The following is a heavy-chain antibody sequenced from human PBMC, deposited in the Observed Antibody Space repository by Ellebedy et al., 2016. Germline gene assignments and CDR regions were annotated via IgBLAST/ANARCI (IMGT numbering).Heavy chain of an antibody. V-gene: IGHV3-48*04. Sequence: GGSLRLSCVASGFTFSHYSMNWVRHSPGKGLEWVAYMTSDMATIHHRDSVRGRFTISRDNARSSVYLQMNSLRPEDTAVYYCARSVEARFDYWGQGTLVTVPS. CDR1: GFTFSHYS. D-gene: IGHD1-1*01. CDR2: MTSDMATI. J-gene: IGHJ4*02. CDR3: ARSVEARFDY.